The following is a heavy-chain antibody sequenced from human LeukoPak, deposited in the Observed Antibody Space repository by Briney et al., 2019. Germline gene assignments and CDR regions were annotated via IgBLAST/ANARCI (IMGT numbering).Heavy chain of an antibody. D-gene: IGHD5-12*01. CDR3: ARDWSGYSGYDFDY. CDR1: GFTFSSYA. V-gene: IGHV3-23*01. CDR2: ISGSGGST. J-gene: IGHJ4*02. Sequence: PGGSLRLSCAASGFTFSSYAMSWVRQAPGKGLEGVSAISGSGGSTYYADSVKGRFTISRDNSKNTLYLQMNSLRAEDTTVYYCARDWSGYSGYDFDYWGQGTLVTVSS.